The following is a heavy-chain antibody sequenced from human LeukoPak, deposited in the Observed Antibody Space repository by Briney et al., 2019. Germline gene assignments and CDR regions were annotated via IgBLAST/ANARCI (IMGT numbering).Heavy chain of an antibody. CDR3: ARVGSYYYDYYMDV. J-gene: IGHJ6*03. D-gene: IGHD2-21*01. Sequence: SETLSLTCTVSGGSISSGDYYWSWIRQPPGKGLEWIGYIYYSGSTYYNRSLKSRVTISVDTSKNQFSLKLSSVTAADTAVYYCARVGSYYYDYYMDVWGKGTTVTVSS. CDR1: GGSISSGDYY. V-gene: IGHV4-30-4*08. CDR2: IYYSGST.